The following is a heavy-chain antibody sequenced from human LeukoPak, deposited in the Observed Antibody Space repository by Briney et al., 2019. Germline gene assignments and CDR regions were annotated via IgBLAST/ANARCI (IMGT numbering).Heavy chain of an antibody. CDR3: ARDDERRYLDF. D-gene: IGHD1-1*01. CDR2: IWYDGSNK. J-gene: IGHJ4*02. Sequence: GASMRLSCAAAGFTFSSYGMHWVRQAPGKGLEWVAVIWYDGSNKYYAVSVRARFTISRHNSKHTLYLQMNSQRAEDTAVYYCARDDERRYLDFWGEGTLVTVSS. V-gene: IGHV3-33*01. CDR1: GFTFSSYG.